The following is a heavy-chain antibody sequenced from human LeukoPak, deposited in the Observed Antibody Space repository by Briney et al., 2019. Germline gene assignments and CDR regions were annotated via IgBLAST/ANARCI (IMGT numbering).Heavy chain of an antibody. J-gene: IGHJ4*02. CDR1: GGSISSYY. V-gene: IGHV4-59*01. CDR3: ARGGYSSSWYSFDY. Sequence: PSETLSLTCTVSGGSISSYYWSWIRQPPGKGLEWIVYIYYSGSTNYNPSLKSRVTISVDTSKNQFSLKLSSLRSEDTAVYYCARGGYSSSWYSFDYWGQGTLVTVSS. CDR2: IYYSGST. D-gene: IGHD6-13*01.